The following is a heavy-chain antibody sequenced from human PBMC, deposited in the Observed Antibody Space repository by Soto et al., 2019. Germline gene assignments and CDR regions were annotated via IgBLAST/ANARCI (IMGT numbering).Heavy chain of an antibody. CDR1: GYSISSGCY. V-gene: IGHV4-38-2*01. J-gene: IGHJ5*02. D-gene: IGHD3-22*01. Sequence: SETLSLTCAVSGYSISSGCYWGWLRQPPGKGLEWIGSIYHVGSAYYNPSLNSRVTLSIDMTNNHVSLILNSVTAADTAVYYCARVGPWVPYYYDSSPYTFENWFDPWGQGTLVTVSS. CDR3: ARVGPWVPYYYDSSPYTFENWFDP. CDR2: IYHVGSA.